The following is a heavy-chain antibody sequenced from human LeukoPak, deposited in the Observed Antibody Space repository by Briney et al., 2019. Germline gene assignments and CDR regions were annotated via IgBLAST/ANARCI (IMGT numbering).Heavy chain of an antibody. J-gene: IGHJ4*02. V-gene: IGHV4-30-2*01. CDR3: ARLVAATGNFDY. Sequence: SETLSLTCAVSGGSISSGGYSWSWIRQPPGKGLEWIGYIYHSGSTYYNPSLKSRVTISVDRSKNQCSLKLSAVTAADTAVYYCARLVAATGNFDYWGQGTLVTVSS. CDR2: IYHSGST. CDR1: GGSISSGGYS. D-gene: IGHD6-13*01.